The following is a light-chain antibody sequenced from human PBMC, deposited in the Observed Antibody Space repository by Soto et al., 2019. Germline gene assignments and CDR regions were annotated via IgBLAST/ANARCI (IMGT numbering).Light chain of an antibody. Sequence: EVVMTQSPGTLSLSPGERATLSCRASQSVSSSYLAWYQQKPGQAPRLLIYGTSSRATGFPDRLSGSGSGTDFTLTISRLEPEDFAVYYCQQYGSSPWTFGQGTKVDIK. J-gene: IGKJ1*01. V-gene: IGKV3-20*01. CDR2: GTS. CDR1: QSVSSSY. CDR3: QQYGSSPWT.